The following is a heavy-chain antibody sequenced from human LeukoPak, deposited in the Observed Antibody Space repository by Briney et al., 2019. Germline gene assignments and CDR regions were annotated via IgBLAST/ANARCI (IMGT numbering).Heavy chain of an antibody. CDR2: ISYDGSNK. CDR1: GFTFSSYG. D-gene: IGHD4-11*01. J-gene: IGHJ4*02. CDR3: AKDLTAWDDYSNYWTFDY. V-gene: IGHV3-30*18. Sequence: PGGSLRLSCAASGFTFSSYGMHWVRQAPGKGLEWVAVISYDGSNKYYADSVKGRFTISRDNSKNTLYLQMNSLRAEDTAVYYCAKDLTAWDDYSNYWTFDYWGQGTLVTVSS.